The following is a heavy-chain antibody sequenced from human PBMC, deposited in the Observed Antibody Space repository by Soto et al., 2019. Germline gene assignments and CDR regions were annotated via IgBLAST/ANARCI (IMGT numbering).Heavy chain of an antibody. CDR3: ATIGSSGWYGGSGGY. J-gene: IGHJ4*02. Sequence: QVQLVQSGAEVKRPGASVKVSSKVAGYTLTELSMHWVRQAPGEGLEWMGGFDPEDGETIYAQKFQGRVTMTEDTSTDTAYMELSSLRSEDTAVYYCATIGSSGWYGGSGGYWGQGTLVTVSS. CDR1: GYTLTELS. V-gene: IGHV1-24*01. D-gene: IGHD6-19*01. CDR2: FDPEDGET.